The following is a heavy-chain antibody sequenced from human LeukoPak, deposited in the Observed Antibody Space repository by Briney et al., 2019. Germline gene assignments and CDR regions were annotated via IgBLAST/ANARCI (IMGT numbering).Heavy chain of an antibody. V-gene: IGHV4-4*02. CDR2: IYRTGSA. Sequence: PSGTLSLTCGVSGGSISNGNWWSWVRQPPGKGLEWIGEIYRTGSANYNPSLKSRVTISVDKSKNQFSLSLNSVTAADTAVYYCARDVQVDGDSPDYYYYGMDVWGQGTTVTVSS. J-gene: IGHJ6*02. CDR3: ARDVQVDGDSPDYYYYGMDV. D-gene: IGHD4-17*01. CDR1: GGSISNGNW.